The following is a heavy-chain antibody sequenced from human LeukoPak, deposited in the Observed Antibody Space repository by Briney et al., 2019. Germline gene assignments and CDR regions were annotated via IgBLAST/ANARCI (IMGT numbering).Heavy chain of an antibody. V-gene: IGHV4-30-4*08. J-gene: IGHJ4*02. CDR3: ARAPIGVVTFFDY. CDR2: IYYSGST. D-gene: IGHD3-3*01. CDR1: GGSISSGDYY. Sequence: KASQTLSLTCTVSGGSISSGDYYWSWIRQPPGKGLEWIGYIYYSGSTHYNPSLKSRVTISVDTSKNQFSLKLSSVAAADTAVYYCARAPIGVVTFFDYWGQGTLVTVSS.